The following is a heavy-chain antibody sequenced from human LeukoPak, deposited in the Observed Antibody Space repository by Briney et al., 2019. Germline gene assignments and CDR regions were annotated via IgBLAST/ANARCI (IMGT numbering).Heavy chain of an antibody. V-gene: IGHV4-39*01. CDR3: ARHGKEEVATFSY. CDR2: IYYSGST. CDR1: GGSISSSSYY. J-gene: IGHJ4*02. Sequence: SETLSLTCTVSGGSISSSSYYWGWIRQPPGKGLEWIGSIYYSGSTYYNPSLKSRVTISVDTSKNQFSLKLSSVTAADTAVYYCARHGKEEVATFSYWGQGTLVTVSS. D-gene: IGHD5-12*01.